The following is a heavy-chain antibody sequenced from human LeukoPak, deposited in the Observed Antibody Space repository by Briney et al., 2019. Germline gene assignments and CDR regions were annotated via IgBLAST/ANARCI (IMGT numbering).Heavy chain of an antibody. CDR1: GFTFSSYS. Sequence: PGGSLRLSCAASGFTFSSYSMNWVRQAPGKGLEWVSSISSSSSYIYYADSVKGRFTISRDNAKNSLYLQMNSLRAEDTALYYCAKGYYGDYVMDAFDIWGQGTMVTVSS. J-gene: IGHJ3*02. D-gene: IGHD4-17*01. V-gene: IGHV3-21*04. CDR2: ISSSSSYI. CDR3: AKGYYGDYVMDAFDI.